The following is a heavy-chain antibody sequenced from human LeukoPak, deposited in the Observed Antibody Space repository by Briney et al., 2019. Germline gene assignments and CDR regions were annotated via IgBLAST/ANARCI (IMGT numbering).Heavy chain of an antibody. D-gene: IGHD3-10*01. CDR3: AHSTSLLWFGELVAGFDY. CDR2: IYWDDDK. CDR1: GFSLRTGGVG. V-gene: IGHV2-5*02. J-gene: IGHJ4*02. Sequence: ESGPTLVKPTQTLTLTCTFSGFSLRTGGVGVGWIRQPPGKALEWLALIYWDDDKRYSPSLKSRLTITKDTSKNQVVLTMTNMDPVDTATYYCAHSTSLLWFGELVAGFDYWGQGTLVTVSS.